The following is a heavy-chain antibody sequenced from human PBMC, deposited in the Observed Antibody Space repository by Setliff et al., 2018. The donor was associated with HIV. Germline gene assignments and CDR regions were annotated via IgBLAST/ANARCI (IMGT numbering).Heavy chain of an antibody. Sequence: SETLSLTCSVSGDSINSRPYYYGWLRQPPGKGLEWIGNVFYSGSTYYNPSLKSRVSMSIDTSRNQFSLKLTSVTAADTAVYFCARFPTVVTAPCFWGRGTLVTVSS. D-gene: IGHD2-21*02. J-gene: IGHJ4*02. CDR1: GDSINSRPYY. CDR3: ARFPTVVTAPCF. CDR2: VFYSGST. V-gene: IGHV4-39*01.